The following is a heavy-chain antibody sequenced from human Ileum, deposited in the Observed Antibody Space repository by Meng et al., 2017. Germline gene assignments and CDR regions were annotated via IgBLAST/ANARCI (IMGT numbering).Heavy chain of an antibody. CDR2: ISYDGSNK. D-gene: IGHD1-26*01. CDR3: ARSPGAAPYYFDY. J-gene: IGHJ4*02. Sequence: GESLKISCAASGFTFSSYAMHWVRQAPGKGLEWVAVISYDGSNKYYADSVKGRFTIYRDNSKNTLYLQMNSLRAEDTAVYYCARSPGAAPYYFDYWAKGPLAPSPQ. V-gene: IGHV3-30*01. CDR1: GFTFSSYA.